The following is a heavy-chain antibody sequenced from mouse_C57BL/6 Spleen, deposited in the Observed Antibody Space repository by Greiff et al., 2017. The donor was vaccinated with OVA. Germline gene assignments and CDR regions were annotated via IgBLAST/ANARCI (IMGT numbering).Heavy chain of an antibody. CDR3: ARSREGFDY. J-gene: IGHJ2*01. CDR2: IYPGDGDT. CDR1: GYAFSSSW. Sequence: VKLMESGPELVKPGASVKISCKASGYAFSSSWMNWVKQRPGKGLEWIGRIYPGDGDTNYNGKFKGKATLTADKSSSTAYMQLSSLTSEDSAVYFCARSREGFDYWGQGTTLTVSS. V-gene: IGHV1-82*01.